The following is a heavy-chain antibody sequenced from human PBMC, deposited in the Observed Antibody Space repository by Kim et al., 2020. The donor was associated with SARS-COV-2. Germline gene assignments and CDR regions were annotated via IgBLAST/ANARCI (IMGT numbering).Heavy chain of an antibody. CDR3: ARDLPTKYYDILTGYYYYYGMDV. J-gene: IGHJ6*02. D-gene: IGHD3-9*01. CDR2: IYTSGST. Sequence: SETLSLTCTVSGGSISSGSYYWSWIRQPAGKGLEWIGRIYTSGSTNYNPSLKSRVTISVDTSKNQFSLKLSSVTAADTAVYYCARDLPTKYYDILTGYYYYYGMDVWGQGTTVTVSS. V-gene: IGHV4-61*02. CDR1: GGSISSGSYY.